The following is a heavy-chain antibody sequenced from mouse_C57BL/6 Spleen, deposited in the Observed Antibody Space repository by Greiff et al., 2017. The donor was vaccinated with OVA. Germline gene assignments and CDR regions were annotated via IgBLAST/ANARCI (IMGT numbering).Heavy chain of an antibody. D-gene: IGHD2-1*01. Sequence: EVMLVESGGGLVQSGRSLRLSCATSGFTFSDFYMEWVRQAPGKGLEWIAASRNKANDYTTEYSASVKGRFIVSRDTSQSILYLQMNALRAEDTAIYYCARDVYHDGYFDVWGTGTTVTVSS. CDR1: GFTFSDFY. V-gene: IGHV7-1*01. CDR2: SRNKANDYTT. CDR3: ARDVYHDGYFDV. J-gene: IGHJ1*03.